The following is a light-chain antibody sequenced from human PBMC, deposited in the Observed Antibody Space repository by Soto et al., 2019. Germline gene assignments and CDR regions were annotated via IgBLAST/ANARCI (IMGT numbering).Light chain of an antibody. V-gene: IGKV3-15*01. CDR1: QSVSSH. Sequence: EIVMTQSPATLSVSPGERATLSCRASQSVSSHLAWYQQKPGQAPSVLIYGASTRATGVPARFSGSGSETEFVLTISSLQSEDFVLYYCQQYIDWPITFGQGTRLEI. CDR2: GAS. J-gene: IGKJ5*01. CDR3: QQYIDWPIT.